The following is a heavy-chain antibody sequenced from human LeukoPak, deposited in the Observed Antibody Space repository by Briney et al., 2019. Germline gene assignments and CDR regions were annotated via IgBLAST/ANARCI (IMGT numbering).Heavy chain of an antibody. D-gene: IGHD2-2*01. CDR3: AREGERYCSSTSCYEGWFDP. Sequence: SETLSLTCAVSGGSISSGGYSWSWIRQPPGKGLEWTGYIYHSGSTYYNPSLKSRVTISVDRSKNQFSLKLSSVTAADTAVYYCAREGERYCSSTSCYEGWFDPWGQGTLVTVSS. CDR2: IYHSGST. J-gene: IGHJ5*02. V-gene: IGHV4-30-2*01. CDR1: GGSISSGGYS.